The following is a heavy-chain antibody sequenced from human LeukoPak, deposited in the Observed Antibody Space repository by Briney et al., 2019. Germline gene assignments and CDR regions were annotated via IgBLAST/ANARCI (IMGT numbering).Heavy chain of an antibody. Sequence: SETLSLTCTVSGGSISSYYWSWTRQPPGKGLEWIGYIYYSGSTSYNPSLKSRVTILVDTSKNQFSLKLSSVTAADTAVYYCARHERDASLDHAFDIWGQGTMVTVSS. CDR3: ARHERDASLDHAFDI. V-gene: IGHV4-59*08. J-gene: IGHJ3*02. CDR2: IYYSGST. CDR1: GGSISSYY. D-gene: IGHD5-24*01.